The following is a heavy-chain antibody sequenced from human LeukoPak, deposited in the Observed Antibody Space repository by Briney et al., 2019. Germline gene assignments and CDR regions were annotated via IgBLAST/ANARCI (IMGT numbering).Heavy chain of an antibody. J-gene: IGHJ6*02. CDR1: GFTFSSYW. CDR3: AKDQSYSSTWYRGMDV. Sequence: GGSLRLSCAASGFTFSSYWMNWVRQAPGKGLEWVSGISAGGGSTNHADSVKGRFTISRDNSKNTLYLQMNSLRAEDTAVYYCAKDQSYSSTWYRGMDVWGQGTTVTVSS. CDR2: ISAGGGST. D-gene: IGHD6-13*01. V-gene: IGHV3-23*01.